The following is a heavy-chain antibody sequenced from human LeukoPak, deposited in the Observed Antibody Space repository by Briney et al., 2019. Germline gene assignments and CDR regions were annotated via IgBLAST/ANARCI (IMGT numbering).Heavy chain of an antibody. CDR1: GFTFSDYW. CDR2: IKHDGSEI. D-gene: IGHD6-19*01. Sequence: PGGSLRLSCAASGFTFSDYWMTWVRQAPGKGLEGVANIKHDGSEIYYVDSVKGRFTISRDDAKNSLYLQMNSLRAEDTAVYYCARVAVAGFDYWGQGTLVTVSS. J-gene: IGHJ4*02. V-gene: IGHV3-7*04. CDR3: ARVAVAGFDY.